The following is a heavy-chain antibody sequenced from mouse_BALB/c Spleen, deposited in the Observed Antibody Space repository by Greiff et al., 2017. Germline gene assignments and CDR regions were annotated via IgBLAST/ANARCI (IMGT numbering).Heavy chain of an antibody. J-gene: IGHJ1*01. CDR3: ARLPTLPYWYFDV. CDR2: INPSTGYT. Sequence: VQLQESGAELAKPGASVKMSCKASGYTFTSYWMHWVKQRPGQGLEWIGYINPSTGYTEYNQKFKDKATLTADKSSSTAYMQLSSLTSEDSAVYYCARLPTLPYWYFDVWGAGTTVTVSS. CDR1: GYTFTSYW. V-gene: IGHV1-7*01.